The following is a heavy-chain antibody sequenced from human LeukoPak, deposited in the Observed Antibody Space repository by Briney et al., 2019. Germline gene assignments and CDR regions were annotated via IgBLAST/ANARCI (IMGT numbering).Heavy chain of an antibody. CDR2: INSSGGSR. D-gene: IGHD1-26*01. J-gene: IGHJ5*02. CDR3: AREGDGGGVGATNWFDP. CDR1: GYTFTRYY. Sequence: ASVKVSCKTSGYTFTRYYMHWVRQAPGQGLEWMGIINSSGGSRRYAQKFQGRVTMTRDTSTSTVYMELSSLRSEDTAVYYCAREGDGGGVGATNWFDPWGQGTLVTVSS. V-gene: IGHV1-46*01.